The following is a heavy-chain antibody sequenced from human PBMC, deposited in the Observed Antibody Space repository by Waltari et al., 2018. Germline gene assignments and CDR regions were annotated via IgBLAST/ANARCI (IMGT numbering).Heavy chain of an antibody. CDR2: ISFDGKKI. CDR1: GFIFSSHG. CDR3: AKDGDYSLTEYDAFDV. V-gene: IGHV3-30*02. Sequence: VQLLESGGGVVQPGGSLRLSCEASGFIFSSHGIHWVRQIPGKGLEWVAFISFDGKKIFDADSVRGRFTISRDNSNNIVFLQMNSLRPEDSGVYYCAKDGDYSLTEYDAFDVWGQGTVVTVSP. D-gene: IGHD4-17*01. J-gene: IGHJ3*01.